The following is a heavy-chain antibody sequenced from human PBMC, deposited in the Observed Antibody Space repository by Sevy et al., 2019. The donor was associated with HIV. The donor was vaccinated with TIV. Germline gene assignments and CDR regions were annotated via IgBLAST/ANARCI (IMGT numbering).Heavy chain of an antibody. CDR2: SDPKDGEI. V-gene: IGHV1-24*01. CDR1: GYSLSKLT. Sequence: ASVKVSCKVTGYSLSKLTIHWVRQAPGKRLEWMGSSDPKDGEIICAQTFQGRLTMAEDTSTDTDYMELSSLTSDDTAVYFCAIVGLGYYSGSSYYQGDWLDPWGQGTLVTVSS. J-gene: IGHJ5*02. D-gene: IGHD2-15*01. CDR3: AIVGLGYYSGSSYYQGDWLDP.